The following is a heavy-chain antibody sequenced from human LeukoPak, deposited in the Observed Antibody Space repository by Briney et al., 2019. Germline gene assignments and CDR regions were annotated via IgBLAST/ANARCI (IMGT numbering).Heavy chain of an antibody. D-gene: IGHD1-26*01. Sequence: PGRSLRLSCAASGLTFDDYAMHWVRQAPGKGLEWVSGISWNSGSIGYADSVKGRFTISRDNAKNSLYLQMNSLRAEDTALYYCAKDKWELPLGPFDYWGQGTLVTVSS. CDR1: GLTFDDYA. CDR3: AKDKWELPLGPFDY. V-gene: IGHV3-9*01. CDR2: ISWNSGSI. J-gene: IGHJ4*02.